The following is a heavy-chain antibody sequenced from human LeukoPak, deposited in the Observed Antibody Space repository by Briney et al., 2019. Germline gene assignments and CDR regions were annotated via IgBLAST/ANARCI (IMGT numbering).Heavy chain of an antibody. D-gene: IGHD6-19*01. CDR3: ARGLRYSTGWYYFDY. V-gene: IGHV3-53*01. CDR2: IYSGGTT. J-gene: IGHJ4*02. Sequence: GGSLILSCAASGFPFSTYSMAWVRQAPGKGLEWVSVIYSGGTTYYADSVKGRFTISRDNSKNTLYLQMNSLRAEDTAVYYCARGLRYSTGWYYFDYWGQGTLVTVSS. CDR1: GFPFSTYS.